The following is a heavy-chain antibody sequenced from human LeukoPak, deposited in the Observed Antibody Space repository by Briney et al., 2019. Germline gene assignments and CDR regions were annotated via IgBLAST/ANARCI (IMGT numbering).Heavy chain of an antibody. V-gene: IGHV3-23*01. J-gene: IGHJ4*02. CDR1: GFTFSSYA. Sequence: GGSLRLSCAASGFTFSSYAMSWVRQAPGKGLEWVSAISGSGGSTYYADSVKGRLTISRDNSKNTLYLQMNSLRAEDTAVYYCARPQSGYCSSTSCSGEFDYWGQGTLVTVSS. D-gene: IGHD2-2*01. CDR2: ISGSGGST. CDR3: ARPQSGYCSSTSCSGEFDY.